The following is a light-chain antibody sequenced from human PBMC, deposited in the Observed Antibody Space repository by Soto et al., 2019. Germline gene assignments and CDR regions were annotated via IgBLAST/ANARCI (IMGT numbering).Light chain of an antibody. V-gene: IGLV2-14*01. CDR2: EVN. J-gene: IGLJ1*01. CDR1: SSDVGGYNY. Sequence: QSALTQPASVSGSPGQSITISCTGTSSDVGGYNYVSWYQQHPDKAPKLMIYEVNNRPSGVSTRFSGSKSGNTASLNISGLQAEDEADYYCTSFTSSSTYVFGTVTKLTVL. CDR3: TSFTSSSTYV.